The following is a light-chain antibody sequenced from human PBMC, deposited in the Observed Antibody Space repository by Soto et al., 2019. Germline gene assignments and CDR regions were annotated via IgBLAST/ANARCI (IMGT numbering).Light chain of an antibody. Sequence: QSVLTQPDYVSGSPGQSITISCTGTSSDIGAYNYVSWYQQHSGKAPKLMIYEVSNRPSGISNRFSGSKSGDTASLTISGLHREDDADYYCCSYTTNNTYVFGTGTKFAVL. CDR2: EVS. CDR1: SSDIGAYNY. CDR3: CSYTTNNTYV. V-gene: IGLV2-14*01. J-gene: IGLJ1*01.